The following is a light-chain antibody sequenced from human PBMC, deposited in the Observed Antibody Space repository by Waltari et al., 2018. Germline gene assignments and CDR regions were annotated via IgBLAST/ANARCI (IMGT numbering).Light chain of an antibody. CDR3: NSYTSSSSLDGSVV. Sequence: QSALTQPASVSGSPGQSITISCTGTNTDVGAYNYVSWFQQPPGKAPKLILYEVSKRPSGVSNRFSGSKSGNTASLTSSGLQAEDEADYYCNSYTSSSSLDGSVVFGGGTKVTVL. J-gene: IGLJ2*01. CDR2: EVS. V-gene: IGLV2-14*01. CDR1: NTDVGAYNY.